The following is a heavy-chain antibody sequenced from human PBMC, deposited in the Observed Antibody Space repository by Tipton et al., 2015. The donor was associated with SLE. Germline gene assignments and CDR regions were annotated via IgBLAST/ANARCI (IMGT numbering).Heavy chain of an antibody. D-gene: IGHD4-11*01. CDR1: GFTFXTYX. V-gene: IGHV3-74*01. CDR3: AKEXXXXSNYYXX. J-gene: IGHJ6*01. CDR2: IDSDGSTT. Sequence: SLRLSCAASGFTFXTYXXYWVRQAXXKGLVWVSRIDSDGSTTTYADSVKGRFTISRDNAKNTLYLQMNXLRAEDTAVDYCAKEXXXXSNYYXX.